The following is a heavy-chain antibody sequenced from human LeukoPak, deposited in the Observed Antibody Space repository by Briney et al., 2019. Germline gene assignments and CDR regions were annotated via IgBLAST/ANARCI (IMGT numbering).Heavy chain of an antibody. CDR2: IWYDGSNE. CDR1: GFTFSSYG. CDR3: ARAGGDYYFDY. Sequence: PGGSLRLSCAASGFTFSSYGMHWVRQAPGKGLEWVAVIWYDGSNEYYADSVKGRFTISRDNSKNTLYLQMNSLRAEDAAVYYCARAGGDYYFDYWGQGTLVTVSS. J-gene: IGHJ4*02. D-gene: IGHD4-17*01. V-gene: IGHV3-33*01.